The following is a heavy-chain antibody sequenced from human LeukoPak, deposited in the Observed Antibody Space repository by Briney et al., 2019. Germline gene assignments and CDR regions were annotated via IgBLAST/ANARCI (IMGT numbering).Heavy chain of an antibody. CDR3: ARVVTRLREGKYHYDMDV. V-gene: IGHV1-3*01. D-gene: IGHD3-10*01. CDR2: INAGNGDT. J-gene: IGHJ6*02. CDR1: GYTFTNYI. Sequence: ASVKVSCKASGYTFTNYIIHWVRQAPGQRLGWMGWINAGNGDTEYSQKFQVRVTITRDTSASTAYMELSSLRSEDTAVYYCARVVTRLREGKYHYDMDVWGQGTTVTVSS.